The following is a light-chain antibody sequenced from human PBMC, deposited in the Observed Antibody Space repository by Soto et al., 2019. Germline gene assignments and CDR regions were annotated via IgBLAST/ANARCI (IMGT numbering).Light chain of an antibody. CDR3: QPSYYSIYT. CDR2: AAS. Sequence: DIQMTQSPYSLSASVGDRVTITCRASQSISNNVNWYQQKPGKAHKIQTYAASTLQSGDTSRFSGSGSRTEFTLTNTTLQPEDFATYYCQPSYYSIYTFEQGTKLEI. CDR1: QSISNN. J-gene: IGKJ2*01. V-gene: IGKV1-39*01.